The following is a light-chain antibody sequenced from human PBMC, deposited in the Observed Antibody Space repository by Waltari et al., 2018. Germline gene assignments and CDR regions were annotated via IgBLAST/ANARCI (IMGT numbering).Light chain of an antibody. J-gene: IGKJ4*01. CDR1: QSVFHSAPYGNA. Sequence: DIVMTQSPDFLPVSLGERATISFRSSQSVFHSAPYGNAIVWFQQRPGQPPKLLIYWTSTRESGVPDRFSGSGSGTDFTLTISSLQSEDSGVYFCQQYTTRPLTFGGGTKVEI. CDR3: QQYTTRPLT. V-gene: IGKV4-1*01. CDR2: WTS.